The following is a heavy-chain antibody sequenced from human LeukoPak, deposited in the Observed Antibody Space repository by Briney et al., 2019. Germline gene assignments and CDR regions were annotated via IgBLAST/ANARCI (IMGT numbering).Heavy chain of an antibody. D-gene: IGHD6-19*01. V-gene: IGHV4-39*01. Sequence: ETLSLTCTVSGGSISSSSYYWGWIRQPPGKGLEWIGSIYYSGSTYYNPSLKSRVTISVDTSKNQFSLKLSSVTAADTAVCYCARLNSSGWYVGQYYFDYWGQGTLVTVSS. CDR1: GGSISSSSYY. CDR2: IYYSGST. CDR3: ARLNSSGWYVGQYYFDY. J-gene: IGHJ4*02.